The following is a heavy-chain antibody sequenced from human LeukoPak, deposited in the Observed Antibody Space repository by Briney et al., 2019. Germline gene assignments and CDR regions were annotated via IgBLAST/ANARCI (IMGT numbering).Heavy chain of an antibody. D-gene: IGHD2-15*01. CDR2: IYPGDSDT. V-gene: IGHV5-51*01. CDR3: ATTDRGYCSGGSCYLGAFDI. Sequence: GESLKISCKGSGYSFTSYWIGWVRQMPGKGLEWMGIIYPGDSDTRYSPSFQGQVTISADKSISTAYLQWSSLKASDTAMYCCATTDRGYCSGGSCYLGAFDIWGQGTMVTVSS. J-gene: IGHJ3*02. CDR1: GYSFTSYW.